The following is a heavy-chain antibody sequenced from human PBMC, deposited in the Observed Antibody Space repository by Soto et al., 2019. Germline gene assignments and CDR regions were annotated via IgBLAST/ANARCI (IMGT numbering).Heavy chain of an antibody. CDR1: GFTFSSYG. CDR2: ISYDGSNK. CDR3: AKDRLPYCSGGSCYVDY. V-gene: IGHV3-30*18. Sequence: QVQLVESGGGVVQPGRSLRLSCAASGFTFSSYGMHWVRQAPGKGLEWVAVISYDGSNKYYADSVKGRFTISRDNSKNTLYLQMNSLRTEDTAVYYCAKDRLPYCSGGSCYVDYWGQGTLVTVSS. D-gene: IGHD2-15*01. J-gene: IGHJ4*03.